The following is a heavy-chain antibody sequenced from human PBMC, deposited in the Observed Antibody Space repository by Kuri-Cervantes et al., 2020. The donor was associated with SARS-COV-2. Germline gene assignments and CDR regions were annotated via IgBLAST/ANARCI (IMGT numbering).Heavy chain of an antibody. J-gene: IGHJ4*02. V-gene: IGHV3-7*01. D-gene: IGHD3-3*01. CDR1: GFIFSNYW. Sequence: GGSLRLSCAASGFIFSNYWMSWVRQAPGKGLEWVANIKQDGSEEFYVDSVKGRFTVSRDNAKKSLFLQMNSLRAEDTAVYYCARASFDFWSGYYTGYFFDYWGQGTLVTVSS. CDR2: IKQDGSEE. CDR3: ARASFDFWSGYYTGYFFDY.